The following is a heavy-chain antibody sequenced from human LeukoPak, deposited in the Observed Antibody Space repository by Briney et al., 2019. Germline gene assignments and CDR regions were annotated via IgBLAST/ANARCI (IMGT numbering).Heavy chain of an antibody. Sequence: GRSLRLSCAASGIIFSSYGMHWVRQAPGKGLEWVAIIWYDGSNKHYADSVKGRFTISRDNSKNTLYLQMNSLRAEDTAVYFCAMHGDYGFYFDFWGQGTLVTVSS. J-gene: IGHJ4*02. CDR2: IWYDGSNK. D-gene: IGHD4-17*01. CDR1: GIIFSSYG. V-gene: IGHV3-33*08. CDR3: AMHGDYGFYFDF.